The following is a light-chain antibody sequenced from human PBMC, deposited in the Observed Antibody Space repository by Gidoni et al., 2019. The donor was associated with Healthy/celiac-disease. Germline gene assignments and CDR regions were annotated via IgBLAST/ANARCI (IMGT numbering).Light chain of an antibody. CDR3: QQYGSSPVT. V-gene: IGKV3-20*01. Sequence: DIVLTQSPGTLSLSPGERATLSCRASPSVSSSYLSWYQQKPGQAPRLLISGASSRATGIPDRFSGSGSGTDFTITISRLEPEDFEVYYWQQYGSSPVTFGPGTKVDIK. J-gene: IGKJ3*01. CDR1: PSVSSSY. CDR2: GAS.